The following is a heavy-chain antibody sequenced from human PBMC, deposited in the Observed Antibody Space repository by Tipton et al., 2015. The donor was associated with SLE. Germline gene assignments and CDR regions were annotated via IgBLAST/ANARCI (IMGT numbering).Heavy chain of an antibody. Sequence: TLSLTCSVSGGSISGTIYYWDWIRQPPGKGPEWIGRIYTSGSTNYNPSLKSRVTISVDTSKNQFSLKLSSVTAADTALYYCARLNTVTIRDAFDIWGQGTLVTVSS. CDR2: IYTSGST. CDR1: GGSISGTIYY. CDR3: ARLNTVTIRDAFDI. J-gene: IGHJ3*02. D-gene: IGHD4-17*01. V-gene: IGHV4-39*07.